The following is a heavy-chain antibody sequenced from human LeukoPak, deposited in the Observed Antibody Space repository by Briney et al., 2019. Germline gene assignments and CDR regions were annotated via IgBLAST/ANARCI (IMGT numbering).Heavy chain of an antibody. CDR2: ISAYNGNT. V-gene: IGHV1-18*01. D-gene: IGHD6-19*01. J-gene: IGHJ6*03. CDR1: GYTFTSYG. Sequence: ASVKVSCKASGYTFTSYGISWVRQAPGQGLEWMGWISAYNGNTIYAQKLQGRVTMTTDTSTSTAYMELRSLRSDDTAVYYCARDPQYSSGWYSYYYYYMDVWGKGTTVTVSS. CDR3: ARDPQYSSGWYSYYYYYMDV.